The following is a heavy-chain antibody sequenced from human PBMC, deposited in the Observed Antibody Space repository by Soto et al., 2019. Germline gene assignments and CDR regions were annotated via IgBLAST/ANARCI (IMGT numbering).Heavy chain of an antibody. Sequence: GGSLRLSCAASGFTFSGSAMHWVRQASGKGLEWVGRIRSKANNYATAYGASVKGRFTISRDDSKNTAYLQMNSLKTEDTAVYYCSRQASDFWSGKPQYYMDVWGKGTTVTVS. CDR2: IRSKANNYAT. D-gene: IGHD3-3*01. J-gene: IGHJ6*03. CDR1: GFTFSGSA. V-gene: IGHV3-73*01. CDR3: SRQASDFWSGKPQYYMDV.